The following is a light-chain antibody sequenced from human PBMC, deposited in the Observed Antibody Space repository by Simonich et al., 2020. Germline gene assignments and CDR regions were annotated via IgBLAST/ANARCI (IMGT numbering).Light chain of an antibody. J-gene: IGLJ3*02. CDR3: SSYTSSSTWV. CDR1: SSDVGGYNY. Sequence: QSALTQPRSVSGSPGQSVTISCTGTSSDVGGYNYVSWYQQHPGKAPKLMIYDVSKRPSGVPDRFSGSKSGNTASLTISGLQAVDEADYYCSSYTSSSTWVFGGGTKLTVL. CDR2: DVS. V-gene: IGLV2-11*01.